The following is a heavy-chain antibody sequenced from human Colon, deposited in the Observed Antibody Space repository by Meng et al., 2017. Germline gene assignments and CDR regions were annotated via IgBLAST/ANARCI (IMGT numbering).Heavy chain of an antibody. CDR3: ASSIRNSGWYPQDS. CDR2: IYSGGNT. V-gene: IGHV3-66*02. J-gene: IGHJ4*02. Sequence: GESLKISCAVSGFTVSSNYMTWVRQAPGKGLGWVSVIYSGGNTDYADSVKGRFTISRDNSKNTLYLQMNSLTVKDSAVYYCASSIRNSGWYPQDSWGQGTLVTVSS. D-gene: IGHD6-19*01. CDR1: GFTVSSNY.